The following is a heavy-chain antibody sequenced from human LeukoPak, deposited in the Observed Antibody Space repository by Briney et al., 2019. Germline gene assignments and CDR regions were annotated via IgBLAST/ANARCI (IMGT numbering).Heavy chain of an antibody. J-gene: IGHJ4*02. CDR2: ISSSSSYI. CDR3: ARDVYGREGYFDY. D-gene: IGHD5/OR15-5a*01. CDR1: GFTFSSYS. V-gene: IGHV3-21*01. Sequence: GGSLILSCAASGFTFSSYSMNWVRQAPGKGLEWVSSISSSSSYIYYADSVKGRFTISRDNAKNSLYLQMNSLRAEDTAVYYCARDVYGREGYFDYWGQGTLVTVSS.